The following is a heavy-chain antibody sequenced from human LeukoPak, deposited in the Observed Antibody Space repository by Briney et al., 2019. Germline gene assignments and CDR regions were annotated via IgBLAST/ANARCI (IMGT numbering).Heavy chain of an antibody. CDR1: GYSFTSYW. V-gene: IGHV5-51*01. J-gene: IGHJ6*03. D-gene: IGHD2-2*01. CDR3: ARVLHCSSTSCYALYAGYYMDV. CDR2: IYPGDSDT. Sequence: GESLQISCKGSGYSFTSYWIGWVRQMPGKGLEWMGIIYPGDSDTRYSPSFQSHDTISAVKSISTAYLQWSSLKASDTAMYYCARVLHCSSTSCYALYAGYYMDVWGKGTTVSVSS.